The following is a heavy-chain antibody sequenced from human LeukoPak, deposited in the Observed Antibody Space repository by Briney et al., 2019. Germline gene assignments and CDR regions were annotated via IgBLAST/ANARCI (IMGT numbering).Heavy chain of an antibody. CDR2: TRNKANSYTT. J-gene: IGHJ4*02. CDR3: ARVRDSGGYYLDS. V-gene: IGHV3-72*01. D-gene: IGHD3-22*01. CDR1: GFTFNDHY. Sequence: PGGSLRLSCAASGFTFNDHYMDWVRQAPGKGLEWVGRTRNKANSYTTEYAASVKGRFVISRDDSKNSLYLQMNSLKTEDTAVYYCARVRDSGGYYLDSWGQGTLVTVSS.